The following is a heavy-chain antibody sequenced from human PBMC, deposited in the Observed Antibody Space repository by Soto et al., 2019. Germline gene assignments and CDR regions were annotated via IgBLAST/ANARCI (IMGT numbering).Heavy chain of an antibody. CDR2: ISGSGGST. D-gene: IGHD3-10*01. CDR3: ANFYGSGSAGAFHI. V-gene: IGHV3-23*01. CDR1: GFTFSSYA. Sequence: EVQLLESGGGSVQPGGSLRLSCAASGFTFSSYAMSSVRQAPGKGLEWVSAISGSGGSTNYADSVKGRFTISRDNSKNTLFLQMNSLRAEDTAVDYCANFYGSGSAGAFHIWGQGTMVTVFS. J-gene: IGHJ3*02.